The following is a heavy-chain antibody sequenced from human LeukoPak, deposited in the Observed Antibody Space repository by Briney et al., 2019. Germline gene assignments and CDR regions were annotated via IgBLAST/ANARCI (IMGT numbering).Heavy chain of an antibody. D-gene: IGHD6-19*01. V-gene: IGHV3-30*02. CDR3: AEDGNLSSGWYY. CDR2: IRYDGSNK. CDR1: GFTFSSYG. Sequence: GGSLRLSCAASGFTFSSYGMHWVRQAPGKGLEWVAFIRYDGSNKYYADSVKGRFTISRDNSKNTLYLQMNSLRAEDTAVYYCAEDGNLSSGWYYWGQGTLVTVSS. J-gene: IGHJ4*02.